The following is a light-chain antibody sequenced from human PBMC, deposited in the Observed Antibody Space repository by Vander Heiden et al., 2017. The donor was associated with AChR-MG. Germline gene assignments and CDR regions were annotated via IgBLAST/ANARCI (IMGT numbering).Light chain of an antibody. CDR2: GNP. V-gene: IGLV1-40*01. CDR3: QSYDSSLSGSSYV. J-gene: IGLJ1*01. Sequence: QSVLTQPPSVSGAPGQRVTIPCPGRSSNIGAGEDGHWYQQLPGTAPNRLIFGNPNRPAGVPDRFSGSKSGTSASLAIAGLQAEDEADDYCQSYDSSLSGSSYVFGTGTKVTVL. CDR1: SSNIGAGED.